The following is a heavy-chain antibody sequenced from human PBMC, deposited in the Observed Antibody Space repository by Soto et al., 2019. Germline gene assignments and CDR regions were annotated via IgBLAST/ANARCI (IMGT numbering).Heavy chain of an antibody. D-gene: IGHD2-8*02. CDR1: GSTFNNDA. V-gene: IGHV3-30*04. Sequence: QVQLVESGGSVVQPERSLRLSCAAAGSTFNNDALHWVRQAPWKGLEWVAVIASDGSHQYYAESVRGRFTISRDNFKNTVSLQMNSLRPEDTAVYSCARPHCTATRSYLYHYGFDVWGQGTTVTVSS. CDR2: IASDGSHQ. J-gene: IGHJ6*02. CDR3: ARPHCTATRSYLYHYGFDV.